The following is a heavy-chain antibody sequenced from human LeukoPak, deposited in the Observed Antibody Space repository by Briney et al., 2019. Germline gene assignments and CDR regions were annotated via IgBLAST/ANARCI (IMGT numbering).Heavy chain of an antibody. J-gene: IGHJ4*02. V-gene: IGHV3-30*02. D-gene: IGHD6-19*01. Sequence: PGGSLRLSCAASGFTFNNFGMSWVRQAPGKGLEWVAFIRYDGSNKYYADSVKGRFTISRDNSKNTLYLQMNSLRAEDTAVYYCAKDEIAVGAFDYWGQGTLVTVSS. CDR3: AKDEIAVGAFDY. CDR2: IRYDGSNK. CDR1: GFTFNNFG.